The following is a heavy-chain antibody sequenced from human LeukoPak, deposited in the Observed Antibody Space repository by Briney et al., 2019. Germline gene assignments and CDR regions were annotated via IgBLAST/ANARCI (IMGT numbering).Heavy chain of an antibody. CDR1: GGSISSGSYY. CDR3: ARSHYDILTGYYTVNYYYGMDV. V-gene: IGHV4-39*01. Sequence: SQTLSLTCTVSGGSISSGSYYWGWIRQPPGTGLEWLGSIYYSGSTYYNPSLKSRVTISVDTSKNQFSLKLSSVTAADTAVYYCARSHYDILTGYYTVNYYYGMDVWGQGTTVTVSS. CDR2: IYYSGST. J-gene: IGHJ6*02. D-gene: IGHD3-9*01.